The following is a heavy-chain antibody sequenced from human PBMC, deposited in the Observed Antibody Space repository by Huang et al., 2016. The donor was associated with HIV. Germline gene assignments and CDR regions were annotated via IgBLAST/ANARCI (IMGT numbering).Heavy chain of an antibody. V-gene: IGHV3-23*01. D-gene: IGHD3-22*01. Sequence: EVQLLESGGGLAQPGGSLRLSCTASGFTFGSYALNWVRQAPGRGLEGVAGTTGSGGSTYYANSVKGRFTISRDNSKNTLYLQMNSLRAEDTALYYCAKHLGGRRGFTFIVLFGAFDMWGQGTMVTVSS. CDR3: AKHLGGRRGFTFIVLFGAFDM. CDR1: GFTFGSYA. CDR2: TTGSGGST. J-gene: IGHJ3*02.